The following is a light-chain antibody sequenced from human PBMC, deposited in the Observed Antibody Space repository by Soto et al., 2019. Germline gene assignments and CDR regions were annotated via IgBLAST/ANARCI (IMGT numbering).Light chain of an antibody. CDR3: QSYDSSLSGHVV. CDR1: XXXXXACYD. V-gene: IGLV1-40*01. J-gene: IGLJ2*01. Sequence: QAVLTQPPSVSGAPXXRXXXXXXXXXXXXXACYDVHWYQQLPGTAPKLLIYGNSNRPSGVPDRFSGSKSGTSASLAITGLQAEDEADYYCQSYDSSLSGHVVFGGGTKLTVL. CDR2: GNS.